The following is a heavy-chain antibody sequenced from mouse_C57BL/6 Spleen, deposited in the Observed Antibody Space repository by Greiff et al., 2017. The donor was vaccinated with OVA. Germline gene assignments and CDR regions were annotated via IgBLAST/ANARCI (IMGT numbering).Heavy chain of an antibody. CDR1: GYTFTSYW. V-gene: IGHV1-59*01. J-gene: IGHJ2*01. D-gene: IGHD1-1*01. Sequence: QVQLQQPGAELVRPGTSVKLSCKASGYTFTSYWMHWVKQRPGQGLEWIGVIDPSDSYTNYNQKFKGKATLTVDTSSSTAYMQLSSLTSEDSAVYYCARGDYYGPDYWGQGTTLTVSS. CDR3: ARGDYYGPDY. CDR2: IDPSDSYT.